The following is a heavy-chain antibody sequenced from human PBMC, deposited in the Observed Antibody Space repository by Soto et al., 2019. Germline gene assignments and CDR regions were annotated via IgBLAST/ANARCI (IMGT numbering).Heavy chain of an antibody. D-gene: IGHD1-7*01. Sequence: SQTLSLTCAISGDSVSSNSAAWNWIRQSPSRGLEWLGRTYYRSKWYNDYAVSVKSRITINPDTSKNQFSLQLNSVTPEDTAVYYCARDSYLLVTGTCAFDIWGQGTMVTVSS. CDR2: TYYRSKWYN. CDR1: GDSVSSNSAA. CDR3: ARDSYLLVTGTCAFDI. J-gene: IGHJ3*02. V-gene: IGHV6-1*01.